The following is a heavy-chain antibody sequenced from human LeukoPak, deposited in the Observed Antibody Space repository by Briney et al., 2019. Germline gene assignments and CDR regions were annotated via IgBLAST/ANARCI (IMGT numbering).Heavy chain of an antibody. CDR1: GFTFSSYW. Sequence: GGSLRLSCAASGFTFSSYWMSWVRQAPGKGLEWVSSISGSSSYIYYADSVKGRFTISRDNAKNSLYLQMNSLRAEDTAVYYCARDLASSEWPHAFDIWGQGTMVTVSS. D-gene: IGHD3-3*01. J-gene: IGHJ3*02. CDR2: ISGSSSYI. CDR3: ARDLASSEWPHAFDI. V-gene: IGHV3-21*01.